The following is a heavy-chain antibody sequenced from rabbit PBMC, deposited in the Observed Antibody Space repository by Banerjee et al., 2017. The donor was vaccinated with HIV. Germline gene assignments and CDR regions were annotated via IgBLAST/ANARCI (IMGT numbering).Heavy chain of an antibody. V-gene: IGHV1S45*01. D-gene: IGHD6-1*01. CDR3: ARDSAGYGYVFGL. Sequence: QEQLVESGGGLVTLGGSLTLTCKASGFSFSSRYWICWVRQAPGKGLEWIACINTSSGNTVYATWAKGRFTISEASSTTVTLQMTSLTAADTATYFCARDSAGYGYVFGLRGQGTLVTVS. CDR1: GFSFSSRYW. CDR2: INTSSGNT. J-gene: IGHJ3*01.